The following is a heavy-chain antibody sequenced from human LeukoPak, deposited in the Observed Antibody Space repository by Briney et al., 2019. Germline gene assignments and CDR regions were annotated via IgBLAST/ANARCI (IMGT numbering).Heavy chain of an antibody. V-gene: IGHV3-7*03. D-gene: IGHD5/OR15-5a*01. CDR1: GFIFSSYW. Sequence: PGGSLRLSCAASGFIFSSYWMSWVRQAPGKGLEWVANIKKDGTETYYVDSVKGRFTVSRENAKNSLYLHMNSLRAADTAVYYCARGGYSVYFFSGDYWGQGSLVTVSS. CDR3: ARGGYSVYFFSGDY. J-gene: IGHJ4*02. CDR2: IKKDGTET.